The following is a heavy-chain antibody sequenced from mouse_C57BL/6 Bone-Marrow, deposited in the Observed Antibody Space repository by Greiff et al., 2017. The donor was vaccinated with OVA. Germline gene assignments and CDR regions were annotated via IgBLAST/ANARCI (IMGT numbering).Heavy chain of an antibody. CDR2: IYPGSGST. J-gene: IGHJ2*01. V-gene: IGHV1-55*01. CDR1: GYTFNSYW. D-gene: IGHD1-1*01. CDR3: ARRLRYVFYY. Sequence: QVQLQQPGAELVKPGASVKMSCKASGYTFNSYWITWVKQRPGQGLEGIGDIYPGSGSTNYNEKFKSKATLTVDTSSSTAYMQLSSLTSVDSAVYYYARRLRYVFYYWVQGTTLTVSS.